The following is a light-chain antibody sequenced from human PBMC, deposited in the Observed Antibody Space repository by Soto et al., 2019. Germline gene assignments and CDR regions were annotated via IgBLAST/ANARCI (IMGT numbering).Light chain of an antibody. CDR2: GNS. J-gene: IGLJ1*01. CDR1: SSNIGAGYD. CDR3: QSYDSSLSGYV. Sequence: QSFLTQPPSVSGAAGQRVTISCTGSSSNIGAGYDVHWYQQLPGTAPKLLIYGNSNRPSGVPDRFPGSKSGTSASLAITGLQAEDEADYYCQSYDSSLSGYVFGTGTKATVL. V-gene: IGLV1-40*01.